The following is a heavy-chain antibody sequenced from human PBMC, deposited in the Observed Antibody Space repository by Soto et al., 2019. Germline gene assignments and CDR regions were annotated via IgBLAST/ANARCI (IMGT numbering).Heavy chain of an antibody. V-gene: IGHV4-31*03. D-gene: IGHD6-6*01. CDR3: VRYEYSSSYRFDI. CDR2: IYYSGST. J-gene: IGHJ3*02. CDR1: GVSIRYGGDY. Sequence: LPNTVAGVSIRYGGDYWSCIRKNPGKGLEWIGYIYYSGSTYYNPSLKSRVTISVDTSKNQFSLKLSSVTAADTAVYYCVRYEYSSSYRFDIWGQGTMVTVSS.